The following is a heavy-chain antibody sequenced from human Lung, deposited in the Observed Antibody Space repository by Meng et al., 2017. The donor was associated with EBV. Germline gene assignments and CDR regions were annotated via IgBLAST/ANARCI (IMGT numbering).Heavy chain of an antibody. J-gene: IGHJ4*02. V-gene: IGHV4-61*08. CDR3: ARDSDSAYSLGY. CDR2: IYYSGST. Sequence: HVQLKQWGPGLLKPSETLALTCTVSGGSVSSGGYYWSWIRQPPGKGLEWIGYIYYSGSTNFNPSLKSRVTISVDTSKNQFSLKLSSVTAADTAVYYCARDSDSAYSLGYWGQGTLVTVSS. D-gene: IGHD2-21*01. CDR1: GGSVSSGGYY.